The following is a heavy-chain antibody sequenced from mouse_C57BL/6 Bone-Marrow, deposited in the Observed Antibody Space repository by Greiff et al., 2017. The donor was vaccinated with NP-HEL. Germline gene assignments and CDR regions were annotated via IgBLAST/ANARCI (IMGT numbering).Heavy chain of an antibody. CDR3: HLWLRPHYYAMDY. D-gene: IGHD2-2*01. CDR1: GYTFTSYW. CDR2: INPSSGYT. J-gene: IGHJ4*01. Sequence: QVQLKESGAELVKPGASVKLSCKASGYTFTSYWMHWVNQRPGQGLEWIGYINPSSGYTKYNQKFKDKATLTADKSSSTAYMQLSSLTYEDSAVYYCHLWLRPHYYAMDYWGQGTSVTVSS. V-gene: IGHV1-7*01.